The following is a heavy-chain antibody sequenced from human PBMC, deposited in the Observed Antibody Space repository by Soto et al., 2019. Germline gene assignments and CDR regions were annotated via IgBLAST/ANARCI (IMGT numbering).Heavy chain of an antibody. D-gene: IGHD7-27*01. CDR1: GFSLSTSGVG. CDR3: AHSLIPNWGSRGAFDY. J-gene: IGHJ4*02. V-gene: IGHV2-5*02. Sequence: QITLKESGPTLVKPTQTLTLTCTFSGFSLSTSGVGVGWIRQPPGKALEWLALIYWDDDKHYSPSLKSRLTITHDTSKYQVVLTMTNMDPVDAATYYCAHSLIPNWGSRGAFDYWGQGTLVTVSS. CDR2: IYWDDDK.